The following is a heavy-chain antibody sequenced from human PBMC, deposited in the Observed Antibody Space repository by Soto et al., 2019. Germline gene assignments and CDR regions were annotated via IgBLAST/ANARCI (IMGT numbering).Heavy chain of an antibody. D-gene: IGHD2-2*01. J-gene: IGHJ5*02. V-gene: IGHV1-18*03. Sequence: ASVKVSCKASGYTFTSYGISLVRQAPGQGLEXMGXXXVYXGXTXXAXXXQGRVTMTTDTSTSTAYMEMRSLRSDDMAVYYCARHPTILYNWFDPWGQGTLVTAPQ. CDR1: GYTFTSYG. CDR2: XXVYXGXT. CDR3: ARHPTILYNWFDP.